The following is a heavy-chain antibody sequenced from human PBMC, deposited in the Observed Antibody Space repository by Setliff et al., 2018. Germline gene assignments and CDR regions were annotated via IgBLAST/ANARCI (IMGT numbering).Heavy chain of an antibody. CDR1: GYSISSGYY. CDR3: ARSAGYSSSWYNYYYGMDV. V-gene: IGHV4-38-2*01. D-gene: IGHD6-13*01. CDR2: IYHSGST. J-gene: IGHJ6*02. Sequence: SETLSLTCAVSGYSISSGYYWGWIRQPPGKGLEWTGSIYHSGSTYYNPSLKSRVTISVDTSKNQFSLKLSSVTAADTAVYYCARSAGYSSSWYNYYYGMDVWGQGTTVTVS.